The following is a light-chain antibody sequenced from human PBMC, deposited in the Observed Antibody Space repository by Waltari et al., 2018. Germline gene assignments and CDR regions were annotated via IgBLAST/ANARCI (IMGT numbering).Light chain of an antibody. CDR2: GAS. V-gene: IGKV3-20*01. J-gene: IGKJ2*01. CDR3: LQYGNSPGT. CDR1: ENVKRNS. Sequence: ETVMMQSPCTLSLSPGERATLSCRASENVKRNSLAWYQQKPGQAPRLLIYGASSRATGIPDRFSGSGSGTDFTLTISRVEPEDIAVYYCLQYGNSPGTFGQGSKLQIK.